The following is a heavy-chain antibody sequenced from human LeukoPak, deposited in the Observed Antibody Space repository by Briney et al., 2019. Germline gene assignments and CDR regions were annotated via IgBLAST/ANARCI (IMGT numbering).Heavy chain of an antibody. J-gene: IGHJ4*02. CDR2: ISGSGGST. Sequence: PGGSLRLSCAASGFTFSSYAMSWVRQAPGKGLEWVSAISGSGGSTYYADSVKGRFTISRDNSKNTLYLQMNSLRAEDTAVYYCASSSPRRDGYNYPFDYWGQGTLVTVSS. D-gene: IGHD5-24*01. CDR3: ASSSPRRDGYNYPFDY. V-gene: IGHV3-23*01. CDR1: GFTFSSYA.